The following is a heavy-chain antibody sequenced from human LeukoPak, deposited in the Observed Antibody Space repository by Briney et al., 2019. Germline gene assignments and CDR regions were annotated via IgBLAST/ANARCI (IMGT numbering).Heavy chain of an antibody. CDR1: GFTFSSYA. CDR3: AKDGVLWFGRPRYYFDY. Sequence: GGSLRLSCAASGFTFSSYAMSWVRQAPVKGLEWVSAISGSGGSTYYADSVKGRFTISRDNSKNTLYLQMNSLRAEDTAVYYCAKDGVLWFGRPRYYFDYWGQGTLVTVSS. D-gene: IGHD3-10*01. J-gene: IGHJ4*02. CDR2: ISGSGGST. V-gene: IGHV3-23*01.